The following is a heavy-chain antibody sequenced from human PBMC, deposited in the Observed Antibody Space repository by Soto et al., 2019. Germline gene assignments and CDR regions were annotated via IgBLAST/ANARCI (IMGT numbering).Heavy chain of an antibody. CDR2: IYYSGST. V-gene: IGHV4-31*03. Sequence: SETLSLTCTVSGGSINSGGYYWSWIRQHPGKGLEWIGYIYYSGSTSYNPSLKSRVTISIDTSKNQFSLKLSSVTAADTAVYYCAREREFDSSGYLSNHFDYWGQGTLVTVSS. CDR3: AREREFDSSGYLSNHFDY. J-gene: IGHJ4*02. D-gene: IGHD3-22*01. CDR1: GGSINSGGYY.